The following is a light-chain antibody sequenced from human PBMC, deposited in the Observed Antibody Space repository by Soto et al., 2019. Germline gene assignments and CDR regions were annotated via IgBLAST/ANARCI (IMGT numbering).Light chain of an antibody. Sequence: EIVLTQPPGTLSLSPGERATLSCRASQSVGSKYLAWYQQKPGQAPRLLIYGASTRATGIPDRFSGSGSGTEFTLTISSLQSGDFAVYYCQQCGGSPTFGQGTKVDIK. V-gene: IGKV3-20*01. CDR2: GAS. CDR1: QSVGSKY. CDR3: QQCGGSPT. J-gene: IGKJ1*01.